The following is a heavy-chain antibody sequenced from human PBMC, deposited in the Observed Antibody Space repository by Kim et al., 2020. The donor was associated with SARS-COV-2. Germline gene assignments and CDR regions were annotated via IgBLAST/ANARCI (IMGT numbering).Heavy chain of an antibody. J-gene: IGHJ4*02. D-gene: IGHD2-2*01. CDR3: ARDAVSIPAAITFDY. Sequence: QKLQGRVTMTTDTSTSTAYMELRSLRSDDTAVYYCARDAVSIPAAITFDYWGQVTLVTVSS. V-gene: IGHV1-18*01.